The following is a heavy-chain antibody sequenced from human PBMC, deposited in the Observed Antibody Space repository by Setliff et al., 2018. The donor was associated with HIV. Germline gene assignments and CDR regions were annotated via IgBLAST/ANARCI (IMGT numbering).Heavy chain of an antibody. CDR3: TKREAGAKPFDY. V-gene: IGHV3-33*06. D-gene: IGHD1-26*01. J-gene: IGHJ4*02. CDR2: IWYDGGNK. Sequence: GSLRLSCAASGFTFSYYGMHWVRQAPGKGLEWVAVIWYDGGNKYYADSVKGRFTISRDNSKNMLYLQMNSLRAEDTALYYCTKREAGAKPFDYWGRGTLVTVSS. CDR1: GFTFSYYG.